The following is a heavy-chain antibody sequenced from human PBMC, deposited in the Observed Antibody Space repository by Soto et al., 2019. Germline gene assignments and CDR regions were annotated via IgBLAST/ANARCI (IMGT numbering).Heavy chain of an antibody. D-gene: IGHD4-17*01. CDR1: GYTFTSYD. CDR3: ASVPYGDRTYYYYGMDV. V-gene: IGHV1-8*01. J-gene: IGHJ6*02. Sequence: QVQLVQSGAEVKKPGASVKVSCKASGYTFTSYDINWVRQATGQGLEWMGWMNPNSGNTGYAQKFQGRVTMTRNTSRSTAYMELSSLRSEDTAVYYCASVPYGDRTYYYYGMDVWGQGTTVTVSS. CDR2: MNPNSGNT.